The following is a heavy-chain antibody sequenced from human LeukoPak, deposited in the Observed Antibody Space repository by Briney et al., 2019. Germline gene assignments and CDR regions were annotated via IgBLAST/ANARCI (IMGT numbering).Heavy chain of an antibody. J-gene: IGHJ6*03. CDR1: GGTLSSYA. Sequence: ASVKVSCKASGGTLSSYAISWVRQAPGQGLEWMGGIIPIFGTANYAQKFQGRVTITTDESTSTAYMELSSLRSEDTAVYYCARGNDVVVPAVPIYYMDVWGKGTTVTVSS. CDR2: IIPIFGTA. CDR3: ARGNDVVVPAVPIYYMDV. D-gene: IGHD2-2*01. V-gene: IGHV1-69*05.